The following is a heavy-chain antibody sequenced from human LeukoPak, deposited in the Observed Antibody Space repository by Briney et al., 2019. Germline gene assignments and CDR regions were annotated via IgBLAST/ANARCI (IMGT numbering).Heavy chain of an antibody. CDR3: ARRLRYCSGGSCYHFDY. D-gene: IGHD2-15*01. Sequence: PSETLSLTCTVSGGSISSSSYYWGWIRQPPGKGLEWIGSIYHSGSTYYNPSLKSRVTISVDTSKNQFSLKLSSVTAADTAVYYCARRLRYCSGGSCYHFDYWGQGTLVTVSS. J-gene: IGHJ4*02. V-gene: IGHV4-39*01. CDR2: IYHSGST. CDR1: GGSISSSSYY.